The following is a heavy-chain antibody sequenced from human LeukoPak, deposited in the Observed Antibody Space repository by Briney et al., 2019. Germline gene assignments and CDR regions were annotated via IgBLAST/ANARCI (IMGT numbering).Heavy chain of an antibody. CDR1: GGSISSYY. D-gene: IGHD3-22*01. Sequence: PSETLSLTCTVSGGSISSYYWNWIRQPPGKGLEWIGYIYYSGSTNYNPSLKSRVTISVDTSKNQFSLKLSSVTAADTAVYYCARGRAESHYYDSSGYLPNDYWGQGTLVTVSS. CDR2: IYYSGST. J-gene: IGHJ4*02. CDR3: ARGRAESHYYDSSGYLPNDY. V-gene: IGHV4-59*01.